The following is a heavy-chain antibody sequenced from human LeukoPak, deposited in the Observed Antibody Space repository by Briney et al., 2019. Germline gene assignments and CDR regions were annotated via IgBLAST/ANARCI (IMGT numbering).Heavy chain of an antibody. CDR1: GYTFTSYY. Sequence: GASVKVSCKASGYTFTSYYMHWVRQAPGQGLEWMGIINTSGGSTSYAQKFQGRVTMTRDTSTSTVYMELSSLRSEDTAVYYCARDMGLTYYDFWSGYNWFDPWGQGTLVTVSS. V-gene: IGHV1-46*01. CDR3: ARDMGLTYYDFWSGYNWFDP. CDR2: INTSGGST. D-gene: IGHD3-3*01. J-gene: IGHJ5*02.